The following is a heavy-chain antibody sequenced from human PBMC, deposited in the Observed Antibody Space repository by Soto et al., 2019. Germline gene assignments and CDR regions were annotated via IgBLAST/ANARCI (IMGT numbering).Heavy chain of an antibody. J-gene: IGHJ4*02. Sequence: EVQLLESGGGLIQPGGSLRLSCAASGFTFSSSAMSWVRQAPGKGLEWVSAISTSGVSTYYADSVKGRFTISRDNSKNTLFLQMNSLRAEDTAVYYCARGMIRGVMFGYWGQGTLVTVAS. CDR2: ISTSGVST. V-gene: IGHV3-23*01. CDR1: GFTFSSSA. CDR3: ARGMIRGVMFGY. D-gene: IGHD3-10*01.